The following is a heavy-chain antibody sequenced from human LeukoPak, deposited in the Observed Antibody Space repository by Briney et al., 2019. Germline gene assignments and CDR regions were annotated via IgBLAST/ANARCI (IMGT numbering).Heavy chain of an antibody. V-gene: IGHV3-23*01. J-gene: IGHJ6*03. CDR2: ISGSGGST. Sequence: QAGGSLRLSCAASGFTFSSYAMSWVRQAPGKGLEWVSAISGSGGSTYYADSVKGRFTISRDNSKNTLYLQMNSLRAEDTAVYYCANSGPIRYFDWSDHYMDVWGKGTTVTVSS. CDR1: GFTFSSYA. D-gene: IGHD3-9*01. CDR3: ANSGPIRYFDWSDHYMDV.